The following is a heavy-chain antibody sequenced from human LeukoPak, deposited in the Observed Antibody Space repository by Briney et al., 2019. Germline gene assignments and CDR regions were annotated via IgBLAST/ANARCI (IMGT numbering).Heavy chain of an antibody. Sequence: GASVKVSCKASGGTFSSYAISWVRQAPGHGLEWMGRIIPIFGTANYAQKFQGRVTITTDESTSTAYMELSSLRSEDTAVYYCAASGYSTSPLDYWGQGTLVTVSS. J-gene: IGHJ4*02. CDR3: AASGYSTSPLDY. CDR1: GGTFSSYA. CDR2: IIPIFGTA. D-gene: IGHD3-22*01. V-gene: IGHV1-69*05.